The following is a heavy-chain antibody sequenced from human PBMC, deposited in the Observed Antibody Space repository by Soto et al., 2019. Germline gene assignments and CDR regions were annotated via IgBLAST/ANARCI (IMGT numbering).Heavy chain of an antibody. Sequence: QVQLVQSGAEGKKPGSSVKVSYKASGGTFSSYVINWVRQAPGQGLEWMGGIISIFGTATYAQKFQGRVTITADESTSTAYMELSSLRSEDTAVYYCAITYSCNWPFDYWGQGTLVTVSS. J-gene: IGHJ4*02. D-gene: IGHD6-13*01. CDR1: GGTFSSYV. CDR2: IISIFGTA. V-gene: IGHV1-69*12. CDR3: AITYSCNWPFDY.